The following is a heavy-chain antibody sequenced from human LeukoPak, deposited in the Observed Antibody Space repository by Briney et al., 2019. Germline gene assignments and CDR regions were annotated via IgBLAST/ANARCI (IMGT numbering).Heavy chain of an antibody. CDR3: AKDRSDYGDYAEAFDI. CDR1: GFTFSNYE. J-gene: IGHJ3*02. Sequence: GGSLRLSCAASGFTFSNYEMNWVRQAPGKGLEWVSVIYSGGSTYYADSVKGRFTISRDNSKNTLYLQMNSLRAEDTAVYYCAKDRSDYGDYAEAFDIWGQGTMVTVSS. D-gene: IGHD4-17*01. CDR2: IYSGGST. V-gene: IGHV3-23*03.